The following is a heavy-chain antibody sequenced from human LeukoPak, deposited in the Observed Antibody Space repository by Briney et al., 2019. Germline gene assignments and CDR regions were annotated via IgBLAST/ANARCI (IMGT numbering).Heavy chain of an antibody. D-gene: IGHD6-6*01. CDR1: GGSISGYY. V-gene: IGHV4-59*08. CDR3: AREYSSSSGRRAFDI. CDR2: IYYSGST. Sequence: SETLSLTCTVSGGSISGYYWSWIRQPPGEGLEWIGYIYYSGSTNYNPSLKSRLTISIDTSENQFSLKLSSVTAADTAVYYCAREYSSSSGRRAFDIWGQGTMVTVSS. J-gene: IGHJ3*02.